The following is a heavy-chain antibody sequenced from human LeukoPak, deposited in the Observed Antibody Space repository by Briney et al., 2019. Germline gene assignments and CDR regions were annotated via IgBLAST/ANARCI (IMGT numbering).Heavy chain of an antibody. CDR3: ARRDIAMVRGVIPAFDY. V-gene: IGHV4-39*07. Sequence: SQTLSLTCTVSGGSISSSNYYWSWIRQPPGKGLEWIGSIYYSGSTFYNPSLKSRVTISVDTSKNQFSLKLSSVTAADTAVYYCARRDIAMVRGVIPAFDYWGQGTLVTVSS. J-gene: IGHJ4*02. CDR1: GGSISSSNYY. CDR2: IYYSGST. D-gene: IGHD3-10*01.